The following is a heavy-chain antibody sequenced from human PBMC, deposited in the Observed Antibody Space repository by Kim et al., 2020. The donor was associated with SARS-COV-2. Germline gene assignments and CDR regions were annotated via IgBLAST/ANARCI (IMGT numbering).Heavy chain of an antibody. CDR3: ARGFGDYGGHFQH. D-gene: IGHD4-17*01. CDR2: VSRSGAST. J-gene: IGHJ4*02. Sequence: GGSLRLSCAASGFTFSSYEMTWVRQAPGKGLEWVSYVSRSGASTQYADSVKGRFTISRDNAKNSLSLQMNSLRAEDTALYYCARGFGDYGGHFQHWGQGTLVTVSS. CDR1: GFTFSSYE. V-gene: IGHV3-48*03.